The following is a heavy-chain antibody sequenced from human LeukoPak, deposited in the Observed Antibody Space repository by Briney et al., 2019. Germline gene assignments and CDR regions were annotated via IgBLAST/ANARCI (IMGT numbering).Heavy chain of an antibody. CDR3: TRPDDYGDY. CDR2: IRSKANSYAT. J-gene: IGHJ4*02. Sequence: GGSLRLSCAASGFTFSGSAMHWVRQASGKGLEWVGRIRSKANSYATAYAASVNGRFTISRDDSKNTAYLQMNSLKTEDTAVYYCTRPDDYGDYWGQGTLVTVSS. V-gene: IGHV3-73*01. CDR1: GFTFSGSA.